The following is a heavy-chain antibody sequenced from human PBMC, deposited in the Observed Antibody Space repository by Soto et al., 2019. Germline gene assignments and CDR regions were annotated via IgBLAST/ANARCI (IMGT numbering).Heavy chain of an antibody. CDR1: GYIFTNFY. J-gene: IGHJ4*02. Sequence: QVQLVQPGAEVKKPGASVKFSCKASGYIFTNFYIHWVRQAPGQGLEWIGIINPNGGSTNYAQNFQGRVTMTGDTSRSTVYRDLSSLRSEDTAVYSCTRGPAPGDYWGQGPLITVSS. V-gene: IGHV1-46*03. CDR3: TRGPAPGDY. CDR2: INPNGGST.